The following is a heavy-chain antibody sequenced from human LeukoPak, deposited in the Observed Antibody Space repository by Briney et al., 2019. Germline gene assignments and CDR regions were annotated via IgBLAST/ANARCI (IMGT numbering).Heavy chain of an antibody. V-gene: IGHV3-74*01. CDR3: ARDPRNVGLAP. D-gene: IGHD2-15*01. J-gene: IGHJ5*02. CDR2: NNGDGSTT. Sequence: PGGSLRLSCVASGFSLSGYWMYWVRQAPGKGLMYISRNNGDGSTTNYADVVKGRFTMSRDNVKNTLYLQMNSLRVEDTAVYYCARDPRNVGLAPWGQGPLVTVSS. CDR1: GFSLSGYW.